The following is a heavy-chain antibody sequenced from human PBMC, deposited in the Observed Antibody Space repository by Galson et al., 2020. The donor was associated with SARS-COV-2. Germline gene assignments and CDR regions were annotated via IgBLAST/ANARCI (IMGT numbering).Heavy chain of an antibody. D-gene: IGHD1-26*01. V-gene: IGHV4-59*01. CDR3: ATILPPAVFDY. CDR1: GGSISSYY. CDR2: IYYSGST. J-gene: IGHJ4*02. Sequence: ETSETLSLTCTVSGGSISSYYWSWIRQPPGKGLEWIGYIYYSGSTNYNPSLKSQITISVDTSKNQFSLNLSSVTAADTAVYYCATILPPAVFDYWGQGTLVTVSS.